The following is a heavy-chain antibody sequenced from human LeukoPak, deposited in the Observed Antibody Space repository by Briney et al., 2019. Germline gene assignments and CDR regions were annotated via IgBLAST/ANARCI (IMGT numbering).Heavy chain of an antibody. D-gene: IGHD2-15*01. J-gene: IGHJ5*02. Sequence: ASVKVSCKASGYTFTGYYMHWVRQAPGQGLEWMGWINPNSGGTNYAQKFQGRVTITADESTSTAYMELSSLRSEDTAVYYCARDQYCSGGSCYDGNWFDPWGQGTLVTVSS. CDR2: INPNSGGT. CDR3: ARDQYCSGGSCYDGNWFDP. CDR1: GYTFTGYY. V-gene: IGHV1-2*02.